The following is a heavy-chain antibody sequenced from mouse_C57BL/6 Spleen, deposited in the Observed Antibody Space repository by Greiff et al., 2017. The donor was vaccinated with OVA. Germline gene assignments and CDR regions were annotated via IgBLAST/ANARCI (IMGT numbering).Heavy chain of an antibody. CDR2: ISGGGGNT. CDR1: GFTFSSYT. D-gene: IGHD2-4*01. J-gene: IGHJ4*01. CDR3: ARHSYDYDDGYYAMDY. Sequence: EVKVVESGGGLVKPGGSLKLSCAASGFTFSSYTMSWVRQTPENRLEWVATISGGGGNTYYPDSVKGRFTISRANAKNTLYLQMSSLRSEDTALYYGARHSYDYDDGYYAMDYWGQGTSVTVSS. V-gene: IGHV5-9*01.